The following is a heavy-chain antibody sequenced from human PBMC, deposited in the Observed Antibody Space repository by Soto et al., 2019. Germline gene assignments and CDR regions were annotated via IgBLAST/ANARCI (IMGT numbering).Heavy chain of an antibody. CDR1: GGTFSSYA. D-gene: IGHD3-9*01. CDR2: IIPLFGTA. V-gene: IGHV1-69*06. J-gene: IGHJ6*02. CDR3: ARVRDKILTGYYGSYFYYYGMDV. Sequence: QVQLVQSGAEVKKHGSSVKVSCKASGGTFSSYAISWVRQAPGQGLEWMGGIIPLFGTANYAQKFQGRVTITADKSTISAYMELSSLRSEDTAVYYWARVRDKILTGYYGSYFYYYGMDVWGQGTTVTVSS.